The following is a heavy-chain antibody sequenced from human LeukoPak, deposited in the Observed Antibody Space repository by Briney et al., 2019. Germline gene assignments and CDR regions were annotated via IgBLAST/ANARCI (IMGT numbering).Heavy chain of an antibody. CDR3: ARGRGGEQQLSAYYYMDV. CDR2: MNPNSGNT. J-gene: IGHJ6*03. Sequence: ASVKVSCKASGYTFTGYYMHWVRQAPGQGLEWMGWMNPNSGNTGYAQKFQGRVTMTRNTSISTAYMELSSLRSEDTAVYYCARGRGGEQQLSAYYYMDVWGKGTTVTISS. CDR1: GYTFTGYY. V-gene: IGHV1-8*02. D-gene: IGHD6-13*01.